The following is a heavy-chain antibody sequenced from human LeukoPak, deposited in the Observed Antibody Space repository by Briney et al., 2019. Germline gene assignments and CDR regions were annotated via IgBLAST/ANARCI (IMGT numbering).Heavy chain of an antibody. D-gene: IGHD1-26*01. J-gene: IGHJ6*02. Sequence: HPGGSLRLSCAVSGFTFSSYEMNWVRQAPGKGLEWVSYISSSGTTIYYADSVRGRFTISRDNSKNTLHLQMNSLRVEDTAVYYCAKRRRSSGSYYLYDMDAWGQGTTVTVSS. CDR1: GFTFSSYE. CDR3: AKRRRSSGSYYLYDMDA. CDR2: ISSSGTTI. V-gene: IGHV3-48*03.